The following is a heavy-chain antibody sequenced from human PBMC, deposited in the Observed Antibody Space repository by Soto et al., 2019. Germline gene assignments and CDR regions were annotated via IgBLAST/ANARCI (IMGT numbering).Heavy chain of an antibody. CDR1: GFTFDDYA. J-gene: IGHJ4*02. V-gene: IGHV3-9*01. CDR3: AKDRGYSSSWLFDY. Sequence: TGGSLRLSCVASGFTFDDYAMHWVRQAPGKGLEWVSGISWNSGSIGYADSVKGRFTISRDNAKNSLYLQMNSLRAEDTALYYCAKDRGYSSSWLFDYWGQGTLVTVSS. D-gene: IGHD6-13*01. CDR2: ISWNSGSI.